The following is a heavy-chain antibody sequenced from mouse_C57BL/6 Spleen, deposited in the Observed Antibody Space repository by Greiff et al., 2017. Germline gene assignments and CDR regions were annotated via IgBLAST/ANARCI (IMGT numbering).Heavy chain of an antibody. V-gene: IGHV2-9-1*01. D-gene: IGHD2-4*01. CDR3: ARKGKKNDYDGAMDY. CDR2: IWTGGGT. Sequence: QVQLQQSGPGLVAPSQSLSITCTVSGFSLTSYAISWVRPPPGKGLEWLGGIWTGGGTNYNSALKSRMSISKDNSKSQVFLKMNSLQTDDTARYYCARKGKKNDYDGAMDYWGQGTSVTVSS. CDR1: GFSLTSYA. J-gene: IGHJ4*01.